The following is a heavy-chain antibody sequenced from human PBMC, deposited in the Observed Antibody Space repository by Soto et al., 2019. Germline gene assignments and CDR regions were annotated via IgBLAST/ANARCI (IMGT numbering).Heavy chain of an antibody. CDR3: ALSYYYDSSGYYYSSADFDY. CDR2: IYWDDDK. CDR1: GFSLSTSGVG. Sequence: QITLKESGPTLVKPTQTLTLTCTFSGFSLSTSGVGVGWIRQPPGKALEWLALIYWDDDKRYSPSLKSRLTITKDTSKNQVVLTMTNMDPVDTATYYCALSYYYDSSGYYYSSADFDYWGQGTLVTFSS. D-gene: IGHD3-22*01. V-gene: IGHV2-5*02. J-gene: IGHJ4*02.